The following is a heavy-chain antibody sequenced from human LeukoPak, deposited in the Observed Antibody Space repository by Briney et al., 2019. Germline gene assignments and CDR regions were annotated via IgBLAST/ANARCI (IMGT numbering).Heavy chain of an antibody. D-gene: IGHD3-22*01. CDR3: ARDSSGRD. CDR2: IKQDGSEK. Sequence: GGSLRLSCAASGFTFSSSWMSWVRQAPGKGLEWVANIKQDGSEKHYVDSVKGRFSISRDNAKNSLYLQMNSLRAEDTAVYYWARDSSGRDWGQGTLVTVSS. V-gene: IGHV3-7*01. CDR1: GFTFSSSW. J-gene: IGHJ4*02.